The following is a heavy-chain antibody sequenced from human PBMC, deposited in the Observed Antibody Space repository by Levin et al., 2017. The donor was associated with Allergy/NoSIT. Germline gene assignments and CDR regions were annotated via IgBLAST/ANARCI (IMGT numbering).Heavy chain of an antibody. CDR1: GFTFSSYS. D-gene: IGHD4-23*01. J-gene: IGHJ4*02. Sequence: HPGGSLRLSCEASGFTFSSYSMGWVRQAPGKGLEWVSAITGSGGYTNYADSVMGRFTISRDNSKNTLYLQMNTLRAEDTALYYCAKRRYDSGGYFDSWGQGTLVTVST. V-gene: IGHV3-23*01. CDR2: ITGSGGYT. CDR3: AKRRYDSGGYFDS.